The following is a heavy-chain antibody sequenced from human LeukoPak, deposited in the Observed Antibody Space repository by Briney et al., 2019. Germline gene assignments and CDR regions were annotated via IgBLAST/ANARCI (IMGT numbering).Heavy chain of an antibody. V-gene: IGHV4-59*08. Sequence: SETLSLTCTVSGGSISNYYWSWIRQPPGKGLEWIGFIYYSGSTTYNPPLKSRVTISVDTSKNQFSLKLSSVTAADKAVYYCARHKMGGTGSFDYWGQGTLVTVSS. J-gene: IGHJ4*02. D-gene: IGHD3-16*01. CDR2: IYYSGST. CDR3: ARHKMGGTGSFDY. CDR1: GGSISNYY.